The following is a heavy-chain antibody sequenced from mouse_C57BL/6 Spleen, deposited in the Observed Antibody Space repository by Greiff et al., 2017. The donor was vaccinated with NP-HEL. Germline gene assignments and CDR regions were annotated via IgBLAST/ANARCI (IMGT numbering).Heavy chain of an antibody. CDR2: ISYDGSN. V-gene: IGHV3-6*01. Sequence: EVKLQESGPGLVKPSQSLSLTCSVTGYSITSAYYWNWIRQFPGNKLEWMGYISYDGSNNYNPSLKNRISITRDTSKNQFFLKLNSVTTEDTATYYCANYYGNYVGYFDYWGQGTTLTVSS. CDR1: GYSITSAYY. CDR3: ANYYGNYVGYFDY. J-gene: IGHJ2*01. D-gene: IGHD2-1*01.